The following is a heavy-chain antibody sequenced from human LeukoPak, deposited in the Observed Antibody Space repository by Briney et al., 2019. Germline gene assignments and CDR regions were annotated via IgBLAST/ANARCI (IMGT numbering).Heavy chain of an antibody. V-gene: IGHV3-23*01. Sequence: SGRSLRLSCVVSGFTFSTSAMSWVRQAPGKGLEWVSGISESGGSTYYADSVKGRFTSSRDNSKNTLYLQTNNLRAEDTAAYYCAKGSFWGQGTLVTVSS. CDR1: GFTFSTSA. CDR3: AKGSF. CDR2: ISESGGST. D-gene: IGHD3-10*01. J-gene: IGHJ4*02.